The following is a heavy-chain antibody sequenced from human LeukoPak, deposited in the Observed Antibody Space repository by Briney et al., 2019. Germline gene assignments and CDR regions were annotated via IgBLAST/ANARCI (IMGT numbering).Heavy chain of an antibody. CDR1: ALTVIGDY. CDR3: AKDRNPSYYYYMDV. D-gene: IGHD1-14*01. Sequence: GGSLRHSCVASALTVIGDYMSWVRQAPGKGLEWVSLMYTGGATYYADSVKGRFTISRDNSKNTLYLQMNSLRAEDTAVYYCAKDRNPSYYYYMDVWGKGTSVTVSS. J-gene: IGHJ6*03. CDR2: MYTGGAT. V-gene: IGHV3-53*01.